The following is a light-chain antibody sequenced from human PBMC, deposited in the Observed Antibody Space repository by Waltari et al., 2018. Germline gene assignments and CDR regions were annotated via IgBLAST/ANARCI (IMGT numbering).Light chain of an antibody. CDR1: EYINHY. J-gene: IGKJ4*01. CDR3: QQHDNLPLT. CDR2: NAS. Sequence: DIQMTQSPSSLSASIVDRVTITCQATEYINHYLNWYKQKPGKAPKLLIYNASNLQVGVPSRFSGGGSGTDFTFTISSLQPGDIATYYCQQHDNLPLTFGGGT. V-gene: IGKV1-33*01.